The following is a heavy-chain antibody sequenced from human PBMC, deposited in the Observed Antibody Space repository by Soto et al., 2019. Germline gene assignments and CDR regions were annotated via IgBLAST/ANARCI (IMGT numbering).Heavy chain of an antibody. CDR2: ISYDGSDK. J-gene: IGHJ5*02. Sequence: GGSLRLSCAASGFTFSRYAMYWVRQAPGKGLEWVAVISYDGSDKYTESVKGRFTISRDNSRNTLYLQMTSLRVEDTAVYYCVRATHPNYCSSLTCYHGNWFDPWGRGTVVTVSS. V-gene: IGHV3-30*03. CDR1: GFTFSRYA. D-gene: IGHD2-2*01. CDR3: VRATHPNYCSSLTCYHGNWFDP.